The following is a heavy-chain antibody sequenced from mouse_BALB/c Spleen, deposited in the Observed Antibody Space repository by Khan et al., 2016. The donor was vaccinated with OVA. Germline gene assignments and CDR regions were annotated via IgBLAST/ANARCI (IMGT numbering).Heavy chain of an antibody. CDR2: IYPGDGDT. CDR3: ERSGYDYFAY. J-gene: IGHJ3*01. CDR1: GYAFSNYW. V-gene: IGHV1-80*01. D-gene: IGHD2-14*01. Sequence: QVQLKESGAELVRPGSSVKISCKASGYAFSNYWMNWVKQRPGQGLEWIGQIYPGDGDTSFNGKFRGKATLTADKSSSTAYMQLSSLTSEDSAVYFCERSGYDYFAYWGQGTLVTVSA.